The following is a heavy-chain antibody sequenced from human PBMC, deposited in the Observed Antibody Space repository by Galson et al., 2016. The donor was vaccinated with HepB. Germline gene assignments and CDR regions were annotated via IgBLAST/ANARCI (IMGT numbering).Heavy chain of an antibody. CDR2: VFLGGST. V-gene: IGHV3-53*01. Sequence: SRRLSCAVSGFTFSNYYMTWVRQAPGKGLEWVSVVFLGGSTYYAQSVESRFTISRDDSTNTLQLQRKSLTAEDTAVYFCARTAYRECTGTHCVKFRYYYYCMQGRGKGTPVIVS. D-gene: IGHD2-8*02. CDR3: ARTAYRECTGTHCVKFRYYYYCMQG. J-gene: IGHJ6*03. CDR1: GFTFSNYY.